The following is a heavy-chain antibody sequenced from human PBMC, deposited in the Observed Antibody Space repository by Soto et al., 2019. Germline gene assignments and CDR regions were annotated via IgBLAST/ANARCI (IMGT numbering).Heavy chain of an antibody. Sequence: QVQLVQSGAEVRKPGSSVKVSCKASGGSLKGYGIGWVRQAPGQGLEWMGGVSPLFGAANYAQKFQARVTIIADASTSTVNMELSSLTSEDPAIYYCARVLYYASGSYSPYAMDDWGQGTAVTVSS. D-gene: IGHD3-10*01. V-gene: IGHV1-69*01. CDR3: ARVLYYASGSYSPYAMDD. J-gene: IGHJ6*02. CDR2: VSPLFGAA. CDR1: GGSLKGYG.